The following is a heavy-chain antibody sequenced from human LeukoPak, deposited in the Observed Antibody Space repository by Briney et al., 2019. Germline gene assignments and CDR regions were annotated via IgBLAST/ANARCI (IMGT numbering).Heavy chain of an antibody. Sequence: PGTSLRLSCRALGLTLKHFGMHWVRRAPGKGLGWVAITWYDGSNKYYAASVKGRFTISRENFKNTVSLQMNNLRVEDTAVYYCARGTSGGANTLDPWGQGTLATVSS. D-gene: IGHD1-26*01. CDR1: GLTLKHFG. J-gene: IGHJ5*02. CDR3: ARGTSGGANTLDP. V-gene: IGHV3-33*01. CDR2: TWYDGSNK.